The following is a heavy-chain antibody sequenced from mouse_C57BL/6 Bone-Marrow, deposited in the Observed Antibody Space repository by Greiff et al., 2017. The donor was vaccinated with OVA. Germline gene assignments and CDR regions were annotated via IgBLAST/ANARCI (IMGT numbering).Heavy chain of an antibody. D-gene: IGHD1-1*01. CDR3: ARHGDYGSFFDY. J-gene: IGHJ2*01. CDR1: GFTFSSYG. V-gene: IGHV5-6*01. CDR2: ISSGGSYT. Sequence: EVQRVESGGDLVKPGGSLKLSCAASGFTFSSYGMSWVRQTPDKRLEWVATISSGGSYTYYPDSVKGRFTISRDNAKNTLYLQMSSLKSEDTAMYYCARHGDYGSFFDYWGQGTTLTVSS.